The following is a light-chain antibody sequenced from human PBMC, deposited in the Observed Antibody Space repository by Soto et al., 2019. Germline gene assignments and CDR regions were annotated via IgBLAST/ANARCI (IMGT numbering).Light chain of an antibody. CDR2: DAS. CDR3: QHYKMYSPWT. Sequence: IQMTQSPSTLSASVGDRVTIPCRSSQSISSWLAWYQQKPGRAPKLLVYDASSLESGVPSRFSGSGSGTEFTLTISSLQPDDFATYYCQHYKMYSPWTFGQGTKVDIK. J-gene: IGKJ1*01. V-gene: IGKV1-5*01. CDR1: QSISSW.